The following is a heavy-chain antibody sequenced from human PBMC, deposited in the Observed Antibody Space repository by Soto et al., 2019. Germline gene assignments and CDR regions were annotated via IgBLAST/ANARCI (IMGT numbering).Heavy chain of an antibody. CDR3: ARGPGYGDYVFY. Sequence: PGGSLRLSCAASGFTFSSYWMHWVRQAPGKGLVWVSRINSDGSSTSYADSVKGRFTISRDNAKNTLYLQMNSLRAEDTAVYYCARGPGYGDYVFYWGQGTLVTVSS. CDR1: GFTFSSYW. CDR2: INSDGSST. J-gene: IGHJ4*02. D-gene: IGHD4-17*01. V-gene: IGHV3-74*01.